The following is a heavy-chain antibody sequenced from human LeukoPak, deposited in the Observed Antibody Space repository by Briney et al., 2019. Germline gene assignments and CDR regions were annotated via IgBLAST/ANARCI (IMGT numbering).Heavy chain of an antibody. CDR3: ARTGIAAAGDY. D-gene: IGHD6-13*01. CDR2: LIENGATT. V-gene: IGHV3-23*01. CDR1: GFTFSSHA. J-gene: IGHJ4*02. Sequence: PGGSLRLSCAASGFTFSSHAMSWVRRAPGKGLEWVSGLIENGATTYYADSVKGRFTISRDNSRNTMYLQMNSLRVEDTAVYYCARTGIAAAGDYWGQGTLVTVSS.